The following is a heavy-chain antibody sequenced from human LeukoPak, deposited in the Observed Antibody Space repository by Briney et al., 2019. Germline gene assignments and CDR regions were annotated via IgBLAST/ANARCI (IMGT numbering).Heavy chain of an antibody. V-gene: IGHV3-21*01. CDR1: GFTFSSYS. CDR3: ARDMFDFWSGLSAVGGY. J-gene: IGHJ4*02. Sequence: PGGSLRLSCAASGFTFSSYSMNWVRQAPGKGLEWVSSISSSSSYIYYADSVKGRFTISRDNAKSSLYLQMNSLRAEDTAVYYCARDMFDFWSGLSAVGGYWGQGTLVTVSS. D-gene: IGHD3-3*01. CDR2: ISSSSSYI.